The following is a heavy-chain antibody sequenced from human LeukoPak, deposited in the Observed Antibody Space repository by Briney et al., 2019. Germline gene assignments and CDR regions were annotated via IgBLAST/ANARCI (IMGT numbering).Heavy chain of an antibody. V-gene: IGHV3-48*01. CDR1: GFIFSQYS. J-gene: IGHJ5*02. Sequence: GGSLRLSCAASGFIFSQYSINWVRQAPGKGLEWVSHIRSSSETFYAESVKGRFTISRDNARNSLYLQMNNLRGEDTAIYYCARDAGNSGYGCDLWGQGTLVTVSS. D-gene: IGHD5-12*01. CDR3: ARDAGNSGYGCDL. CDR2: IRSSSET.